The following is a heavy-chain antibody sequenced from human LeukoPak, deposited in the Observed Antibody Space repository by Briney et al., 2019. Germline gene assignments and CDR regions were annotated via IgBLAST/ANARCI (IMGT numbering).Heavy chain of an antibody. CDR3: AKEYTGTFSPFPSYFDN. CDR2: ISGSGGST. Sequence: GGSLRLSCAASGFTFSYYGMNWVRQAPGKGLEWVSAISGSGGSTYYADSAKGRFTISRDNSKNTLYLQMNILRAEDTAIYYCAKEYTGTFSPFPSYFDNWGQGTLVTVSS. CDR1: GFTFSYYG. D-gene: IGHD1-26*01. V-gene: IGHV3-23*01. J-gene: IGHJ4*02.